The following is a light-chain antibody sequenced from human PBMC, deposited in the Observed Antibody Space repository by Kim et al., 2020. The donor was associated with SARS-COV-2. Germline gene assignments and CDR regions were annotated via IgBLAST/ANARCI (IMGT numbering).Light chain of an antibody. Sequence: QSALTQPASVSESPGQSITISCTGTSSDIGVYNYVSWYQQKSDKAPKLLIYNVSQRPSGVSDRFSGSKSGNTASLTISGLQAEDEADYYCNSYTRSDTWVFGGGTQLT. CDR1: SSDIGVYNY. J-gene: IGLJ3*02. CDR2: NVS. V-gene: IGLV2-14*01. CDR3: NSYTRSDTWV.